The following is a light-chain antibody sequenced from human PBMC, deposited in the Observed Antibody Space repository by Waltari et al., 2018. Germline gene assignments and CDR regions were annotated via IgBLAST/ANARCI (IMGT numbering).Light chain of an antibody. CDR1: QSVLYNSNNKNY. J-gene: IGKJ1*01. CDR3: QQHYISRT. Sequence: NCKSSQSVLYNSNNKNYLAWYQQKPGQPPKLLIYWASTRESGVPDRFSGSGSGTDFTLSISSLQAEDVAVYYCQQHYISRTFGQGTRVEIK. CDR2: WAS. V-gene: IGKV4-1*01.